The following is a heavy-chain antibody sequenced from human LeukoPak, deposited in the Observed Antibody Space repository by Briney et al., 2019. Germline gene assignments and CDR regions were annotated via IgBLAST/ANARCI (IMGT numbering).Heavy chain of an antibody. Sequence: ASVKVSCKASGYTFTSYDINWVRQATGQRLEWMGWMNPNSGNTGYAQKFQRRVTITRNTSISTAYMELSSLRSEDTAVYYCARGRTRSSTSCLGYWGQGTLVTVSS. CDR3: ARGRTRSSTSCLGY. CDR2: MNPNSGNT. D-gene: IGHD2-2*01. V-gene: IGHV1-8*03. J-gene: IGHJ4*02. CDR1: GYTFTSYD.